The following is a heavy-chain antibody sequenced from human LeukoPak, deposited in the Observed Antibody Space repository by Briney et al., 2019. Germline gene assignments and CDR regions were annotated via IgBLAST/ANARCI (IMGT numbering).Heavy chain of an antibody. D-gene: IGHD3-3*01. V-gene: IGHV7-4-1*02. CDR3: ATDTRRAYYDFWSGYFPSFDY. J-gene: IGHJ4*02. Sequence: ASVKVSCKASGYTFTSYAMNWVRQAPGQGLEWMGWINTNTGNPTYAQGFTGRFVFSLDTSVSTAYLQISSLKAEDTAVYYCATDTRRAYYDFWSGYFPSFDYWGQGTLVTVSS. CDR1: GYTFTSYA. CDR2: INTNTGNP.